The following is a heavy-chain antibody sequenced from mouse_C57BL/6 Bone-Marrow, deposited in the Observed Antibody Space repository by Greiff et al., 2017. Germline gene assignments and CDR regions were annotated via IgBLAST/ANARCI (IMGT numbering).Heavy chain of an antibody. CDR1: GYSITSGYY. CDR2: ISYDGSN. J-gene: IGHJ2*01. D-gene: IGHD6-1*01. CDR3: ARGRVATPLDY. Sequence: EVHLVESGPGLVKPSPSLSLTCSVTGYSITSGYYWNWIRQFPGNKLEWMGYISYDGSNNYNPSLKNRISITRDTSKNQFFLKLNSVTTEDTATYYCARGRVATPLDYWGQGTTLTVSS. V-gene: IGHV3-6*01.